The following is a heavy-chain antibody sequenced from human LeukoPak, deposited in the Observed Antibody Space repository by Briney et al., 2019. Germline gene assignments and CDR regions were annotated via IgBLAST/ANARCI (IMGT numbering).Heavy chain of an antibody. CDR1: GYSISSGYY. CDR2: IYHSGST. V-gene: IGHV4-38-2*02. J-gene: IGHJ4*02. CDR3: ARDYYDSSGIDY. D-gene: IGHD3-22*01. Sequence: SETLSLTCTVSGYSISSGYYWGWIRQPPGKGLEWIGSIYHSGSTYYSPSLRSRVTISVDTSKNQFSLKLSSVTAADTAVYYCARDYYDSSGIDYWGQGTLVTVSS.